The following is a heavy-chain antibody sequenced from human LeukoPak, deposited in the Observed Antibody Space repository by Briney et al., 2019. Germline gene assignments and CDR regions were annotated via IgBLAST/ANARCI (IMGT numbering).Heavy chain of an antibody. CDR3: ARSGRGQQLEFDPFDY. Sequence: ASVKVSCKASGYTFTGYYMHWVRQAPGQGLEWMGWINPNSGGTNYAQKFQGWVTMTRDTSISTAYMELSRLRSDDTAVYYWARSGRGQQLEFDPFDYWGQGTLVTVSS. J-gene: IGHJ4*02. CDR1: GYTFTGYY. CDR2: INPNSGGT. V-gene: IGHV1-2*04. D-gene: IGHD6-13*01.